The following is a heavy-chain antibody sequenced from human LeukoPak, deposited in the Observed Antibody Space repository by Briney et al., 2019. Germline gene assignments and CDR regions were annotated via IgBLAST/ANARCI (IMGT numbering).Heavy chain of an antibody. J-gene: IGHJ4*02. V-gene: IGHV3-15*01. CDR2: ITKKTDGGTT. Sequence: PGGSLRLSCAASGFTFSNAWMSWVRQAPGKGLEWVVRITKKTDGGTTEYAAPVKGRFTISRDDSKDTLYLQMNSLKTEDTAVYYCTRGPRPFDYWGQGTLVTVSS. CDR3: TRGPRPFDY. CDR1: GFTFSNAW.